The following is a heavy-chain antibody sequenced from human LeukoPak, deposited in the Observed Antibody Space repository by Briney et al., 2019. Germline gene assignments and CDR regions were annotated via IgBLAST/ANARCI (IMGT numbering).Heavy chain of an antibody. D-gene: IGHD3-22*01. Sequence: SVKVSCKASGGTSNSHAISWVRQAPGQVLDWMGRIIPNLGTTNRAQNFQDRGTLTADKSTNTAYMELTSLTSDDTAVYYCATTNDGGGYQWGDFFDFWGQGTLVTVSS. CDR2: IIPNLGTT. CDR1: GGTSNSHA. CDR3: ATTNDGGGYQWGDFFDF. V-gene: IGHV1-69*04. J-gene: IGHJ4*02.